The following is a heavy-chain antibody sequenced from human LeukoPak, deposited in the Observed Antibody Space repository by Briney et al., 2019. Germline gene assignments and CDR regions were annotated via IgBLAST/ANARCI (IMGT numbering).Heavy chain of an antibody. V-gene: IGHV4-30-4*08. Sequence: PSQTLSLTCTVSGVSVGSGDYFWSWIRQPPGKGLEWIGYIYFSGSTDSNPSLESRVTVSIDTSKNQFSLKLRSVTAADTAVYYCASLDCSSTSCQFHPWGQGTLVTVSS. CDR2: IYFSGST. CDR1: GVSVGSGDYF. CDR3: ASLDCSSTSCQFHP. J-gene: IGHJ5*02. D-gene: IGHD2-2*01.